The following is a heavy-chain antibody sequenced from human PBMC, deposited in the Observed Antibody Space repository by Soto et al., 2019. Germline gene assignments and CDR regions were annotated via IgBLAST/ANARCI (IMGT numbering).Heavy chain of an antibody. CDR1: GGSISSSSYY. Sequence: SETLSLTCTVSGGSISSSSYYWGWIRQPPGKGLEWIGSIYYSGSTYYNPSLKSRVTISVDTSKNQFSLKLSSVTAADTAVYYCARHVVVVPAALIDWGQGTRVTVSS. CDR2: IYYSGST. V-gene: IGHV4-39*01. D-gene: IGHD2-2*01. CDR3: ARHVVVVPAALID. J-gene: IGHJ4*02.